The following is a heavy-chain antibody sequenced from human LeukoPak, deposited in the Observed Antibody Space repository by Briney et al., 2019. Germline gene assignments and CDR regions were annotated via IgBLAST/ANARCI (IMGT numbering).Heavy chain of an antibody. J-gene: IGHJ4*02. CDR3: AKLVYCSSTSCSDFDY. CDR1: GFTFGSYW. D-gene: IGHD2-2*01. CDR2: INSDGSII. Sequence: GGSLRLSCAVSGFTFGSYWFYWVRQVPGKGLLWVSRINSDGSIITYADSVKGRFTISRDNAKNTLYLQMNSLRAEDTALYYCAKLVYCSSTSCSDFDYWGQGTLVTVSS. V-gene: IGHV3-74*03.